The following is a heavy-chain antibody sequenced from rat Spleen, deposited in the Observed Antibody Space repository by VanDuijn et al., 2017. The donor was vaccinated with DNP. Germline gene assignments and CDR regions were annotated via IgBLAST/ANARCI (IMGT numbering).Heavy chain of an antibody. V-gene: IGHV5-62*01. CDR3: AKGPNFGGWSDYFDY. CDR1: GFTFSDYY. D-gene: IGHD1-11*01. Sequence: VQLVESGGGLVQPGRSLKLSCAVSGFTFSDYYMAWVRQAPGKGLDWVAYISSDSGTVYADAVKGRFTISRDNAQNTLYLQMNKLGSEDTAIYYCAKGPNFGGWSDYFDYWGQGVMVTVSS. J-gene: IGHJ2*01. CDR2: ISSDSGT.